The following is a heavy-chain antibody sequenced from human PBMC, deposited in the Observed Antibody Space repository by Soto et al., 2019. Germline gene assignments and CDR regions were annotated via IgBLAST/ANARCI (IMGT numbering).Heavy chain of an antibody. Sequence: GGSLRLSCAASGFTFSSYAMSWVRQAPGKGLEWVSAISGSGGSTYYADSVKGRFTISRDNSKNTLYLQMNSLRAEDTAVYYCAKWRDSGSLHYYYYMDVWGKGTTVTVSS. V-gene: IGHV3-23*01. J-gene: IGHJ6*03. CDR1: GFTFSSYA. D-gene: IGHD3-10*01. CDR3: AKWRDSGSLHYYYYMDV. CDR2: ISGSGGST.